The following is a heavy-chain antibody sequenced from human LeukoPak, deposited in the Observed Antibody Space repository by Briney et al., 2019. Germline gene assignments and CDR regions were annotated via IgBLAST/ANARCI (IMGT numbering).Heavy chain of an antibody. D-gene: IGHD4-17*01. V-gene: IGHV4-34*01. J-gene: IGHJ6*02. CDR2: INHSGST. CDR1: GGSFSGYY. Sequence: SETLSLTCAVYGGSFSGYYWSWIRQPPGKGLEWIGEINHSGSTNYNPSLKSRVTISVDTSKNQFSLKLSSVTAADTAVYYCARGGSDYRVYYYYGMDVWGQGTTVTVSS. CDR3: ARGGSDYRVYYYYGMDV.